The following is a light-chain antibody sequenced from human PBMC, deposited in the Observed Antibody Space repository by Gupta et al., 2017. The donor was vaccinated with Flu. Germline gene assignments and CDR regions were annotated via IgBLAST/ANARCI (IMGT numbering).Light chain of an antibody. V-gene: IGLV3-25*03. Sequence: SYELTQPPSVSVSPGQTATITCSGDTLSTQYTYWYQQKPGQAPILVIFKDTERPSGIPERFSASNSGTTVTLTISGVQAEDEAAYYCQSADSSGSYVVFGGGTQLTVL. CDR3: QSADSSGSYVV. CDR2: KDT. J-gene: IGLJ3*02. CDR1: TLSTQY.